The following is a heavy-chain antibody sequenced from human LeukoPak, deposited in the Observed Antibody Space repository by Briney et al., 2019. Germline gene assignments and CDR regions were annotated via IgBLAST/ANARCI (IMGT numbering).Heavy chain of an antibody. V-gene: IGHV3-23*01. J-gene: IGHJ4*02. CDR1: GFTFSSYA. D-gene: IGHD3-22*01. CDR3: AKNLYYYDSSGHLFDY. CDR2: ISGSGGST. Sequence: TGGSLRLSCAASGFTFSSYAMSWVRQAPGKGLEWVSAISGSGGSTYYADSVKGRFTISRDNSKNTLYLQMNSLRAEDTAVYYCAKNLYYYDSSGHLFDYWGQGTLVTVSS.